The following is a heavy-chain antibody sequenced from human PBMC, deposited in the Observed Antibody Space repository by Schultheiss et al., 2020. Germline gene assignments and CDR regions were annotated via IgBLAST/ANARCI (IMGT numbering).Heavy chain of an antibody. D-gene: IGHD3-3*01. CDR2: IYYSGST. J-gene: IGHJ6*02. V-gene: IGHV4-59*01. Sequence: GSLRLSCTVSGGSISSYYWSWIRQPPGKGLEWIGYIYYSGSTNYNPSLKSRVTISVDTSKNQFSLKLSSVTAADTAVYYCARGPDYDFWSGYYSYYYYGMDVWGQGTTVTVSS. CDR3: ARGPDYDFWSGYYSYYYYGMDV. CDR1: GGSISSYY.